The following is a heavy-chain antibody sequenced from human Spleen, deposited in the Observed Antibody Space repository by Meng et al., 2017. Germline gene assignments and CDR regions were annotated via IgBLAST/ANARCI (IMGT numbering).Heavy chain of an antibody. V-gene: IGHV3-9*01. CDR2: ISWNSGSI. Sequence: SLKISCAASGFTFDDYAMHWVRQAPGKGLEWVSGISWNSGSIGYADSVKGRFTISRVNAKNSLYLQMNSLRAEDTAMYYCAREDVVVVADAFDVWGQGTMVTVSS. D-gene: IGHD2-15*01. J-gene: IGHJ3*01. CDR1: GFTFDDYA. CDR3: AREDVVVVADAFDV.